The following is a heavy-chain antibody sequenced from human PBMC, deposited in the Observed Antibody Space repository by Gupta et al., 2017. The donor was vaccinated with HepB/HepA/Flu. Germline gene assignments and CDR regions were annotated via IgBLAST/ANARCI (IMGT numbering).Heavy chain of an antibody. V-gene: IGHV4-59*08. D-gene: IGHD1-26*01. J-gene: IGHJ3*02. CDR1: GGSISSYY. CDR2: IYYSGST. CDR3: ARGEVGATNGFIGAFDI. Sequence: NLYGGSISSYYWSWIRQPPGKGLEWIGYIYYSGSTNYNPSLKSRVTISVHTSKNQFSLKLSSVTAADTAVYSCARGEVGATNGFIGAFDIWGQDNGHRLF.